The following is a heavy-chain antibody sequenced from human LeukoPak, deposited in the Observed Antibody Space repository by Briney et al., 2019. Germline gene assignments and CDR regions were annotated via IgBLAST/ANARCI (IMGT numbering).Heavy chain of an antibody. J-gene: IGHJ4*02. CDR1: GYSFTSYW. Sequence: GEAQKSSCKGSGYSFTSYWIGWVRHMAGKGREWRGINHPGESDTRYSPSVQSQLTTSAAKSLSTDYLQWSSLKASDTAMYYCASPIIAAGGVTAIYSDYWGQGTLVTVPS. CDR3: ASPIIAAGGVTAIYSDY. CDR2: NHPGESDT. V-gene: IGHV5-51*01. D-gene: IGHD6-13*01.